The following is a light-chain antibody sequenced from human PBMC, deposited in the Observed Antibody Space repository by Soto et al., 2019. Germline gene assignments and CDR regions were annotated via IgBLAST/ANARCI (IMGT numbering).Light chain of an antibody. V-gene: IGKV1-5*01. CDR1: QSITTW. CDR3: QQYNTYWT. J-gene: IGKJ1*01. Sequence: DIQMTQSPSTPSASVGDRVPITFRASQSITTWLAWYQQKPGKAPKLLIYDASKLESGAPSRFSGRGSGTEFTLTISSLQPDDFATYYCQQYNTYWTFGQGTKVDIK. CDR2: DAS.